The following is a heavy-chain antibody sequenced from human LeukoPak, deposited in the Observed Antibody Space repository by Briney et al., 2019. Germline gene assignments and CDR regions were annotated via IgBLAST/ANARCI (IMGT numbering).Heavy chain of an antibody. D-gene: IGHD5-12*01. CDR3: ARRGAYSGNDLAWYFDL. V-gene: IGHV4-59*08. Sequence: SETLSLTCTVSGGFISSYYWSWIRQPPGKGLEWIGYIYYSGSTSYNPSLKSRVTMSADASRNQFSLRLSSVTAADTAVYYCARRGAYSGNDLAWYFDLWGRGTLVTVSS. J-gene: IGHJ2*01. CDR1: GGFISSYY. CDR2: IYYSGST.